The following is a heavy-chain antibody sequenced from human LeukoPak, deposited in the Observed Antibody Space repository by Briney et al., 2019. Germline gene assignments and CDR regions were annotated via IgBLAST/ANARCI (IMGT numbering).Heavy chain of an antibody. CDR1: GFTFSSYG. J-gene: IGHJ4*02. CDR3: ARGHRRYSSSWWPGDY. D-gene: IGHD6-13*01. V-gene: IGHV3-33*01. Sequence: PGGSLRLSCAASGFTFSSYGMHWVRQAPGKGLEWVAVIWYDGSNKYYADSVKGRFTISRDNSKNTLYLQMNSLRAEDTAVYYCARGHRRYSSSWWPGDYWGQGTLVTVSS. CDR2: IWYDGSNK.